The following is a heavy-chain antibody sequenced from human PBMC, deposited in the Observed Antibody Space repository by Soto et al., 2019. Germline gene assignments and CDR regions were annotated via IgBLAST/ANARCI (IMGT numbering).Heavy chain of an antibody. Sequence: VASVKVSCKASGYTFTSYAMHWVRQAPGQRLEWMGWINAGNGNTKYSQKFQGRVTITRDTSASTAYMELSSLRSEDTAVYYCAKGQGYSGYDYFDYWGQGTLVTVSS. CDR1: GYTFTSYA. J-gene: IGHJ4*02. D-gene: IGHD5-12*01. CDR3: AKGQGYSGYDYFDY. CDR2: INAGNGNT. V-gene: IGHV1-3*01.